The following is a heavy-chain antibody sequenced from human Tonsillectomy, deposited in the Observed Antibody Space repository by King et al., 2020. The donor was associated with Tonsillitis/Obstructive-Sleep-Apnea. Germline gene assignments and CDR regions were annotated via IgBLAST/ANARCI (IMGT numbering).Heavy chain of an antibody. CDR1: GFTFSSYA. CDR3: AKYESNYYDCSGYYYFDY. V-gene: IGHV3-23*04. D-gene: IGHD3-22*01. CDR2: ISGSGGST. J-gene: IGHJ4*02. Sequence: VQLVESGGGLVQPGGSLRLSCAASGFTFSSYAMSWVRQAPGKGLEWVSAISGSGGSTYYADSVKGRFTISRDNSKNTLYLQMNSLRAEDTAVYYCAKYESNYYDCSGYYYFDYWGQGPLVTVSS.